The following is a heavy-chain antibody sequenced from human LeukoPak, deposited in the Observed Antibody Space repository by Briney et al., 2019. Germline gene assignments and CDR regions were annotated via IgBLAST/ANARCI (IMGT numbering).Heavy chain of an antibody. CDR1: GYTFTGYY. V-gene: IGHV1-2*06. CDR3: ARSSRLWFNDGRADKN. J-gene: IGHJ4*02. CDR2: INPNSGGT. D-gene: IGHD1-26*01. Sequence: GASVKASCKASGYTFTGYYMHWVRQAPGQGLEWMGRINPNSGGTNYAQKFQGRVTMTRDTSISTAYMELSRLRSDDTAVYYCARSSRLWFNDGRADKNWGQGTLVTVSS.